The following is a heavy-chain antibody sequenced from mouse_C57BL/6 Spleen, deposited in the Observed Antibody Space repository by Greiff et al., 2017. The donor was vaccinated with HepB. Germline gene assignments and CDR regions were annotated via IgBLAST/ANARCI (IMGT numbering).Heavy chain of an antibody. V-gene: IGHV1-64*01. CDR1: GYTFTSYW. D-gene: IGHD1-1*01. Sequence: QVQLQQPGAELVKPGASVKLSCKASGYTFTSYWMHWVKQRPGQGLEWIGMIHPNSGSTNYNEKFKSKATLTVDKSSSTAYMQLSSLTSEDSAVYDCAGSSYYGSSYWYFDVWGTGTTVTVSS. J-gene: IGHJ1*03. CDR2: IHPNSGST. CDR3: AGSSYYGSSYWYFDV.